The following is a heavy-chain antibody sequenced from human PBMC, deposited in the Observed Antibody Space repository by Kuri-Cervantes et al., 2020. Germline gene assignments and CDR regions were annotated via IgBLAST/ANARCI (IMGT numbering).Heavy chain of an antibody. D-gene: IGHD2-2*02. CDR3: ARDLLYCSSTSCYRLETYYYYGMDV. J-gene: IGHJ6*02. V-gene: IGHV1-2*02. Sequence: GESLKISCKASGYTFTGYYMHWVRQAPGQGLEWMGWINPNSGGTNYAQKFQGRVTMTRDTSISTAYMELSRLRSDDTAVYYCARDLLYCSSTSCYRLETYYYYGMDVWGQGTTVTVSS. CDR1: GYTFTGYY. CDR2: INPNSGGT.